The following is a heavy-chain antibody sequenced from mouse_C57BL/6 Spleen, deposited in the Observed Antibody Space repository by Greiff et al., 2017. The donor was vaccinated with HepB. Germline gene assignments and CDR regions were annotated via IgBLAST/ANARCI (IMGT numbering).Heavy chain of an antibody. V-gene: IGHV14-2*01. CDR1: GFNIKDYY. CDR2: IDPEDGET. Sequence: DVQLQESGAELVKPGASVKFSCTASGFNIKDYYMHWVKQRTEQGLEWIGMIDPEDGETKYAPKFQGTATITADTSSNTVYLLLSRLTSEDNAVYYCAGLRDYERDYWGQGTTLTVSS. CDR3: AGLRDYERDY. J-gene: IGHJ2*01. D-gene: IGHD2-4*01.